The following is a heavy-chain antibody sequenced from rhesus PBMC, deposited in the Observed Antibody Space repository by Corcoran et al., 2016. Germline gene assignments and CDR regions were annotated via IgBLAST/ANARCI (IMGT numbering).Heavy chain of an antibody. CDR2: LFGSGGGT. J-gene: IGHJ4*01. CDR1: GGSISDDSY. D-gene: IGHD3-3*01. CDR3: AERRGQFLEWSHYDN. Sequence: QVQLQESGPGLVKPSETLSLTCAVSGGSISDDSYWSWIRPPPGKGLEWIGYLFGSGGGTNYSPSLINRVSISIDTSKNQFSLRLSSVTAADTALYYCAERRGQFLEWSHYDNWGQGVLVTVSS. V-gene: IGHV4-106*01.